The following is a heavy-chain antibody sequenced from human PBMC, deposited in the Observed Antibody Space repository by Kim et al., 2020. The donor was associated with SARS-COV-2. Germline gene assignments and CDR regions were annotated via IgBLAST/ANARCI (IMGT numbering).Heavy chain of an antibody. J-gene: IGHJ4*02. Sequence: STSYEQKFQGRVTMTRDTSTSTVYMELSSLRSEDTAVYYCARGFLAPGDYWGQGTLVTVSS. V-gene: IGHV1-46*01. CDR3: ARGFLAPGDY. CDR2: ST. D-gene: IGHD3-10*01.